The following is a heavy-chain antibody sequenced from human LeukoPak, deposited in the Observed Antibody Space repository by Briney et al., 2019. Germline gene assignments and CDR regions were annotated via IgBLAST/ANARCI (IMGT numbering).Heavy chain of an antibody. J-gene: IGHJ6*02. CDR2: ISGSGGST. CDR3: TTDREGGMDV. Sequence: GGSLRLSCAASGFTFSSYAMSWVRQAPGKGLEWVSAISGSGGSTYYADSVKGRFTISRDNSKNTLYLQMNSLKTEDTAVYYCTTDREGGMDVWGQGTTVTVSS. V-gene: IGHV3-23*01. CDR1: GFTFSSYA.